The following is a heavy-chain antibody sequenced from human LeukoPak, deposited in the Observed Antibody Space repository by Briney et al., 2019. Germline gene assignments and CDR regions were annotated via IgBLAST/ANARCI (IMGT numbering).Heavy chain of an antibody. CDR3: ARDVDSSGYSLNYFDY. CDR2: IWYDGSNK. V-gene: IGHV3-33*01. CDR1: GFTFSSYG. J-gene: IGHJ4*02. D-gene: IGHD3-22*01. Sequence: GGSLRLSCAASGFTFSSYGMHWVRQAPGKGLEWVAVIWYDGSNKYYADSVKGRFTISRDNSENTLYLQMNSLRAEDTAVYYCARDVDSSGYSLNYFDYWGQGTLVTVSS.